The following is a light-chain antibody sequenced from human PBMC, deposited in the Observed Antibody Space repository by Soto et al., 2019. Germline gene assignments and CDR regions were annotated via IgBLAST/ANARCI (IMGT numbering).Light chain of an antibody. CDR1: SSNIGSRT. J-gene: IGLJ3*02. CDR2: TNN. CDR3: AAWEDSLKGWV. V-gene: IGLV1-44*01. Sequence: QSVLTQPPSASGTPGQRVTISCSGTSSNIGSRTVNWYQQLPGTAPKLLIYTNNQRPSGVPDRFSGSKSGTSASLAISGLQSEDEADYYCAAWEDSLKGWVFGGGTQLTVL.